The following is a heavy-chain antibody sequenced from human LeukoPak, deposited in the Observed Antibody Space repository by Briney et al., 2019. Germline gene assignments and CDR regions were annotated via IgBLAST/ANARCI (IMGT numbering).Heavy chain of an antibody. D-gene: IGHD3-10*01. J-gene: IGHJ4*02. CDR2: ISAYNGNT. V-gene: IGHV1-18*01. Sequence: ASVKVSCKAPGHTFTSYGISWVRQAPGQGLEWMGWISAYNGNTNYAQKLQGRVTMTTDTSTSTAYMELRSLRSDDTAVYYCARDSITMVRGDGKGRYFDYWGQGTLVTVSS. CDR3: ARDSITMVRGDGKGRYFDY. CDR1: GHTFTSYG.